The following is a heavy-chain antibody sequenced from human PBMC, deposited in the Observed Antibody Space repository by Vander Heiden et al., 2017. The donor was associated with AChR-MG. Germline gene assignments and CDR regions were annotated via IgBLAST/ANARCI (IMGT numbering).Heavy chain of an antibody. CDR3: AHRTWPQGGLDI. CDR2: IYGDDDK. Sequence: QLPLKASGPTLVNPTQTLTLPCPFSGFSLSTSGVCVVWLRQPPGKALEWLALIYGDDDKRYSPSLKSRLTITKDTSKNQVVLTMTNMDPVDTATYYCAHRTWPQGGLDIWGHGTMVTVSS. CDR1: GFSLSTSGVC. J-gene: IGHJ3*02. V-gene: IGHV2-5*02.